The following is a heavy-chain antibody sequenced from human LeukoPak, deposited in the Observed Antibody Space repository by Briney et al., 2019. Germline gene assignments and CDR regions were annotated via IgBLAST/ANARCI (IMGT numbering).Heavy chain of an antibody. V-gene: IGHV4-59*01. CDR1: GGSISSYY. D-gene: IGHD3-9*01. J-gene: IGHJ5*02. CDR2: IYYSGST. CDR3: ARGGNILTGYYTDLFDP. Sequence: PSETLSLTCTASGGSISSYYWSWIRQPPGKGLEWIGYIYYSGSTNYNPSLKSRVTISVDTSKNQFSLKLSSVTAADTAVYYCARGGNILTGYYTDLFDPWGQGTLVTVSS.